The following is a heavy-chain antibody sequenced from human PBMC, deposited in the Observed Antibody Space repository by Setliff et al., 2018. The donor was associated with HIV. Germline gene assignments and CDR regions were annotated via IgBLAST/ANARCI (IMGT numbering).Heavy chain of an antibody. CDR1: GGSFSDHA. D-gene: IGHD2-15*01. J-gene: IGHJ4*02. CDR2: IIPVTGTA. V-gene: IGHV1-69*11. Sequence: SVKVSCKASGGSFSDHAVTWVRQAPGQGLEWMGTIIPVTGTANYAQRFQGRVTITADEFTNTAYMELSSLRSEDTAVFYCARGVVVAGTPYYFDYWGQGTLVTVS. CDR3: ARGVVVAGTPYYFDY.